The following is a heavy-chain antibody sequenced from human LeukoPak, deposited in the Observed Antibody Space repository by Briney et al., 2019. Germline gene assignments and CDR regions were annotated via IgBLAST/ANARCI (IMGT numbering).Heavy chain of an antibody. CDR1: GGSFSGYY. Sequence: SETLSLTCAVYGGSFSGYYWSWIRQPAGKGVEWIGRIYTSGSTNYNPSLKSRVTMSVDTSKNQFSLKLSSVTAADTAVYYCAREGVVRLFYYMDVWGKGTTVTISS. CDR3: AREGVVRLFYYMDV. CDR2: IYTSGST. V-gene: IGHV4-4*07. D-gene: IGHD2/OR15-2a*01. J-gene: IGHJ6*03.